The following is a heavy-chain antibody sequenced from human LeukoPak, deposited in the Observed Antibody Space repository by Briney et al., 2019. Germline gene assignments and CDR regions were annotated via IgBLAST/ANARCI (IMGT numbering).Heavy chain of an antibody. Sequence: PSETLSLTCGVSGGSFSSHYWTWIRQPPGKGLEWIGEINPRGSTNYNPSLESRVTVSADTSRNQLSLSLTSVTAAGSAVYFCARGLRQGSAWSWGPKEKSYQYMDVWGTGTTVIVSS. D-gene: IGHD6-19*01. V-gene: IGHV4-34*01. J-gene: IGHJ6*04. CDR1: GGSFSSHY. CDR3: ARGLRQGSAWSWGPKEKSYQYMDV. CDR2: INPRGST.